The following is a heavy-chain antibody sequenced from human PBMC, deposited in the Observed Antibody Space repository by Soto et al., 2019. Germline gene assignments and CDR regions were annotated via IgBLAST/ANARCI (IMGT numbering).Heavy chain of an antibody. J-gene: IGHJ6*03. V-gene: IGHV3-33*01. CDR3: ARTARDLESFYYYMDV. CDR1: GFTFSSYG. CDR2: IWYDGSNK. Sequence: QVQLVESGGGVVQPGRSLRLSCAASGFTFSSYGMHWVRQAPGKGLEWVAVIWYDGSNKYYADSVKGRFTISRDNSKNTLYLQMNSLRAEDTAVYYCARTARDLESFYYYMDVWGKGTTVTVSS. D-gene: IGHD3-3*01.